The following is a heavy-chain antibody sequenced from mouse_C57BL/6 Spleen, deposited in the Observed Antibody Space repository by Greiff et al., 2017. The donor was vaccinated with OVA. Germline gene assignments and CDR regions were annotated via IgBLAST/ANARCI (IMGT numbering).Heavy chain of an antibody. J-gene: IGHJ4*01. Sequence: EVQLQQSGPELVKPGASVKMSCKASGYTFTDYNMHWVKQSHGKSLEWIGSINPNNGGTSYNQKFKGKATLTVNKSSSTAYMELRSLTSEDSAVYCGARGYDYDGYYYAMDYWGQGTSVTVSS. V-gene: IGHV1-22*01. CDR1: GYTFTDYN. CDR3: ARGYDYDGYYYAMDY. D-gene: IGHD2-4*01. CDR2: INPNNGGT.